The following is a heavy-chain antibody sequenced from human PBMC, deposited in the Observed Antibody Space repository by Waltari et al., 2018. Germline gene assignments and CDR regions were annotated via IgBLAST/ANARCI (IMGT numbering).Heavy chain of an antibody. CDR3: ARSDYYDTQAYFY. D-gene: IGHD3-22*01. V-gene: IGHV4-39*01. CDR2: IYYSGST. Sequence: QLQLQESGPGLVKPSETLSLTCTVSGGSISSSSYYWGWIRQPPGKGLEWIGSIYYSGSTSYNPALKSRVTISGDTSKNQFSLKLSSVTAADTAVYYCARSDYYDTQAYFYWGQGTLVTVSS. J-gene: IGHJ4*02. CDR1: GGSISSSSYY.